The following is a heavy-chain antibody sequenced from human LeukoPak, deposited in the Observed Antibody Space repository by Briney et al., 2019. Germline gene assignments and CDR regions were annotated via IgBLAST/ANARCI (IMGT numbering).Heavy chain of an antibody. CDR2: IYHSGNT. Sequence: PSETLSLTCSVFGGSISSGDYYWSWIRQPPGKGLEWIGYIYHSGNTYYNPSLRSRVTVSVDSSKSQFSLKLSSLTAADTAVYYCVRDRSGYGLNDHWGQGTLVTVSS. CDR1: GGSISSGDYY. D-gene: IGHD5-12*01. V-gene: IGHV4-30-4*01. J-gene: IGHJ4*02. CDR3: VRDRSGYGLNDH.